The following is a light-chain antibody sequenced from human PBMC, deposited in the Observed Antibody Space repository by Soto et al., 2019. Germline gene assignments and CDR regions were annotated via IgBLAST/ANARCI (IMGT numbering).Light chain of an antibody. CDR1: QSVSSY. V-gene: IGKV3-11*01. J-gene: IGKJ4*01. Sequence: EIVLTQSPATLSLSPGERATLSCRASQSVSSYLAWYQQKPGQAPRLLIYDASNRATGIPARFRGSGSGTDFTLTISSLEPEDFAVYYCQQRSNWPPFLTFGGGTKVEIK. CDR2: DAS. CDR3: QQRSNWPPFLT.